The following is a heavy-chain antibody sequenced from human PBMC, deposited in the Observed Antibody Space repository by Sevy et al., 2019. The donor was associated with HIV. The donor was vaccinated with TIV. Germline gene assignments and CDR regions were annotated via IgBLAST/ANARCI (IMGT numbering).Heavy chain of an antibody. CDR3: AIDEGYCSSTSCYYAFDI. D-gene: IGHD2-2*01. Sequence: ASVKVSCKASGYTFTSYGISWVRRAPGQGLEWMGWISAYNGNTNYAQKLQGRVTMTTDTSMSTAYMELRSLRSDDTAVYYCAIDEGYCSSTSCYYAFDIWGQGTMVTVSS. CDR2: ISAYNGNT. V-gene: IGHV1-18*01. CDR1: GYTFTSYG. J-gene: IGHJ3*02.